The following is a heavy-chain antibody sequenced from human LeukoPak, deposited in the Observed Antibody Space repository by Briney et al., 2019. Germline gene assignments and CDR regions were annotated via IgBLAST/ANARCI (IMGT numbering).Heavy chain of an antibody. CDR1: GGSFSGYY. J-gene: IGHJ4*02. CDR2: INHSGST. V-gene: IGHV4-34*01. Sequence: KPSETLSLTCAVYGGSFSGYYWSWIRQPPGKGLEWIGEINHSGSTNYNPSLKSRVTISVDTSKNQFSLKLSSVTAADTAVYYCAREGGGYDLGDYWGQGTLVTVSS. CDR3: AREGGGYDLGDY. D-gene: IGHD5-12*01.